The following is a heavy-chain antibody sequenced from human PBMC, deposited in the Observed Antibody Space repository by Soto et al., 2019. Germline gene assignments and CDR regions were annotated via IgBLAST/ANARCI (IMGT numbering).Heavy chain of an antibody. Sequence: PSETLSLTCTVSGGSISSSSYYWGWIRQPPGKGLEWIGSIYYSGSTYYNPSLKSRVTISADKSISTAYLQWSSLKASDTAMYYCARLWDIVDPWFDPWGQGTLVTVSS. CDR1: GGSISSSSYY. CDR2: IYYSGST. CDR3: ARLWDIVDPWFDP. V-gene: IGHV4-39*07. J-gene: IGHJ5*02. D-gene: IGHD2-15*01.